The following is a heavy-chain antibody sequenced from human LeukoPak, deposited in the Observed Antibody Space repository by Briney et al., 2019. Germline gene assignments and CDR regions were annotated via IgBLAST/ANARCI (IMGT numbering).Heavy chain of an antibody. D-gene: IGHD3-22*01. Sequence: GGSLRLSCSASGFTFSSYAMSWVRQAPGKGREWVSAISGSGGSTYYADSVKGRFTISRDNSKNTLYLQMKSLRAEDTAVYYCAKGPWDYYDSSGYYPFDYWGQGSLVTVSS. CDR1: GFTFSSYA. V-gene: IGHV3-23*01. CDR2: ISGSGGST. CDR3: AKGPWDYYDSSGYYPFDY. J-gene: IGHJ4*02.